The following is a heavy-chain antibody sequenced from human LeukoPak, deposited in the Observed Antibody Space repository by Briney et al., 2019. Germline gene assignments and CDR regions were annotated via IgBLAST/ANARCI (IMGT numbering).Heavy chain of an antibody. J-gene: IGHJ4*02. Sequence: SRGSLRLSCAASGFTFSNYAMSWVRQAPGKGLEWVSGIIGSGGDTYYADSVKGRFTISRDNSKNTLYLQMNSLRAEDTAVYYCAKDRSCTNNICHGDFDYWGQGTLVTVSS. CDR3: AKDRSCTNNICHGDFDY. D-gene: IGHD2-8*01. V-gene: IGHV3-23*01. CDR1: GFTFSNYA. CDR2: IIGSGGDT.